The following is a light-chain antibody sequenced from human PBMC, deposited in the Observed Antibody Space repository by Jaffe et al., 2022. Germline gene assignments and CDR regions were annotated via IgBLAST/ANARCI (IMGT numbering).Light chain of an antibody. CDR2: SSN. V-gene: IGLV1-44*01. CDR1: ISNIGSNN. J-gene: IGLJ2*01. CDR3: SAWDGSLTGVV. Sequence: QSVLTQPPSASGTPGRRVTISCSGSISNIGSNNVNWYQQLPGAAPKLLIYSSNQRTSGVPDRFSASRSGTSASLAISGLQSEDEADYYCSAWDGSLTGVVFGGGTKLTVL.